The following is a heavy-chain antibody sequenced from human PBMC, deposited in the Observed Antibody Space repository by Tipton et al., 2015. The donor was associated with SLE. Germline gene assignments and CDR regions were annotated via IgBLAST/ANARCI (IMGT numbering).Heavy chain of an antibody. CDR1: GFTFSSYS. Sequence: SLRLSCAASGFTFSSYSMHWVRRAPGKGLEWVAVISHDGTNMYYGDSVVGRFILSRDNSKNTVTLQMNSLTPDDTAVYYCARPGYSALHIFDVWGQGTMVTVSS. V-gene: IGHV3-30*04. CDR2: ISHDGTNM. D-gene: IGHD1-26*01. CDR3: ARPGYSALHIFDV. J-gene: IGHJ3*01.